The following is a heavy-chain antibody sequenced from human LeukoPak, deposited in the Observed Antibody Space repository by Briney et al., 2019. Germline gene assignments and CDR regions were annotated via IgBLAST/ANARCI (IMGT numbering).Heavy chain of an antibody. V-gene: IGHV3-53*01. J-gene: IGHJ6*04. CDR1: GFTVSSSY. Sequence: PGGSLRLSCAASGFTVSSSYMSWVRQAPGKGLEWVSVIYSGGSTYYADSVKGRFTISRDNSKNTLYLQMNSLRAEDTAVYYCAKGAAAGLYYYGMDVWGKGTTVTVSS. CDR3: AKGAAAGLYYYGMDV. D-gene: IGHD6-13*01. CDR2: IYSGGST.